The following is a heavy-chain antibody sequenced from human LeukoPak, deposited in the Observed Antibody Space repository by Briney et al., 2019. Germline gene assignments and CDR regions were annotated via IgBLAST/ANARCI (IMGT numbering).Heavy chain of an antibody. D-gene: IGHD5-24*01. CDR3: ARPGDGYSFDY. V-gene: IGHV4-34*01. Sequence: SETLSLSCAVYGGSFSGYYWSWIRHPPGTRLEWIGEINHSGSTNYNPSLKSRVTISVDTSKNQFSLKLSSVTAADTAVYYCARPGDGYSFDYWGQGTLVTVSS. J-gene: IGHJ4*02. CDR2: INHSGST. CDR1: GGSFSGYY.